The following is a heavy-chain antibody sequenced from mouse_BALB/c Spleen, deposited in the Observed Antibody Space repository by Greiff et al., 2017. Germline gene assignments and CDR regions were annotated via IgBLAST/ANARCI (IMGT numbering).Heavy chain of an antibody. J-gene: IGHJ4*01. CDR1: GYTFTSYW. CDR3: TRATVVAFYAMDY. V-gene: IGHV1S81*02. CDR2: INPSNGGT. D-gene: IGHD1-1*01. Sequence: VKLMESGAELAKPGASVKMSCKASGYTFTSYWMYWVKQRPGQGLEWIGGINPSNGGTNFNEKFKSKATLTVDKSSSTAYMQLSSLTSEDSAVYYCTRATVVAFYAMDYWGQGTSVTVSS.